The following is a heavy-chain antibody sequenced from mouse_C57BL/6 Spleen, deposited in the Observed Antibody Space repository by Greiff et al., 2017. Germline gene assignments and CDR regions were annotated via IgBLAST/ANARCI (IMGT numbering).Heavy chain of an antibody. CDR3: ASHCNYPLAMDY. V-gene: IGHV1-55*01. CDR1: GYTFTSYW. Sequence: QVQLQQPGAELVKPGASVKMSCKASGYTFTSYWITWVKQRPGQGLEWIGDIYPGSGSTNYNEKFKSKATLTVDSSSSTAYMQLSSLTSESSAVYYCASHCNYPLAMDYWGQGTSVTVSS. CDR2: IYPGSGST. D-gene: IGHD2-1*01. J-gene: IGHJ4*01.